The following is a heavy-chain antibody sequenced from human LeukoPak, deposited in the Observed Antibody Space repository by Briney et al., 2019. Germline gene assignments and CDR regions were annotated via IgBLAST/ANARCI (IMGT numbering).Heavy chain of an antibody. CDR1: GFTFSSYA. Sequence: PGGSRRLSCAASGFTFSSYAMNWVRQAPGKGLEWVSAIAGGGSTYYADSVKGRFTISRDNSKNTLYLQMTSLRAEDTAVYYCAKASIPSDTRWYYYYMDVWGKGNTVTVSS. D-gene: IGHD2-2*01. V-gene: IGHV3-23*01. CDR2: IAGGGST. J-gene: IGHJ6*03. CDR3: AKASIPSDTRWYYYYMDV.